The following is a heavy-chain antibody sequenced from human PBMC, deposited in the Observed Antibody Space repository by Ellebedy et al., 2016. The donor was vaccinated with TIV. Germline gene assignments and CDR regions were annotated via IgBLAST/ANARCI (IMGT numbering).Heavy chain of an antibody. D-gene: IGHD3-10*01. CDR1: GGSIDSSSNY. V-gene: IGHV4-39*01. Sequence: SETLSLTCTVSGGSIDSSSNYWGWIRQPPGKGLEWIGSMYYSGTTYYNPSLKSRVTISVDTSKSQFSLKLPSVTAADTAVYYCARWFGELLYVRWFDPWGQGTLVTVSS. CDR2: MYYSGTT. CDR3: ARWFGELLYVRWFDP. J-gene: IGHJ5*02.